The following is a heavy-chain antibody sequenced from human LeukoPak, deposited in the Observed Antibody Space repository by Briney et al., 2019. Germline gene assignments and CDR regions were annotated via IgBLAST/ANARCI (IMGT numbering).Heavy chain of an antibody. Sequence: PSETLSLTCAVYGGSFSGYYWSWIRQPPGKGLEWIGEINHSGSTNYNPSLKSRVTISVDTSKDQFSLKLSSVTAADTAVYYCARGEYYFDYWGQGTLVTVSS. CDR2: INHSGST. V-gene: IGHV4-34*01. J-gene: IGHJ4*02. D-gene: IGHD2/OR15-2a*01. CDR3: ARGEYYFDY. CDR1: GGSFSGYY.